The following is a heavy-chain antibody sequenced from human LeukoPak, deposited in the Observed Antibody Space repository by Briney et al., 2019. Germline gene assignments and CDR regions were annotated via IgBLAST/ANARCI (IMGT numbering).Heavy chain of an antibody. CDR2: ISSSSSTI. V-gene: IGHV3-48*04. CDR3: ASGSGWNDEGPDY. CDR1: GFTFSSYS. Sequence: PGGSLRLSCAASGFTFSSYSMNWVRQAPGKGLEWVSYISSSSSTIYYADSVKGRFTISRDNAKNSLYLQMNSLRAEDTAVYYCASGSGWNDEGPDYWGQGTLVTVSS. D-gene: IGHD1-1*01. J-gene: IGHJ4*02.